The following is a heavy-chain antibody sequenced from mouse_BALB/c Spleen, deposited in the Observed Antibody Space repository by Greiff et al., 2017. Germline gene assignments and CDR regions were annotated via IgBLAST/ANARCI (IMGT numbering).Heavy chain of an antibody. J-gene: IGHJ3*01. D-gene: IGHD4-1*01. CDR1: GFTFSSYA. V-gene: IGHV5-6-5*01. Sequence: EVKLMESGGGLVKPGGSLKLSCAASGFTFSSYAMSWVRQTPEKRLEWVASISSGGSTYYPDTVTGRFTISRDNAKNTLYLEMSSLRSEDTAMYYCAKLGQGSWFAYWGQGTLVTVSA. CDR2: ISSGGST. CDR3: AKLGQGSWFAY.